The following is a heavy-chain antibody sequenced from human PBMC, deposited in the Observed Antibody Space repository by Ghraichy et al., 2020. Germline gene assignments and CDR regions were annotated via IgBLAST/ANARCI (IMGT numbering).Heavy chain of an antibody. CDR1: GFSFSSYY. Sequence: GGSLRLSCAASGFSFSSYYMAWVRQAPGKGLEWVANIKRDGSTKNYVDSVKGRFTISRDKAENTVYLQMNSLRAEDTALYYCARDADGALDYWGQGTLVTVSS. V-gene: IGHV3-7*01. CDR3: ARDADGALDY. D-gene: IGHD4-17*01. CDR2: IKRDGSTK. J-gene: IGHJ4*02.